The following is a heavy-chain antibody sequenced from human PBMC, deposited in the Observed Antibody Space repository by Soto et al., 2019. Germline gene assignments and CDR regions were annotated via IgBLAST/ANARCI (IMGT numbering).Heavy chain of an antibody. CDR1: GDSIRSYY. CDR2: ISYTGST. Sequence: SETLFLTCTVSGDSIRSYYWSWIRQPPGKGLEWIGYISYTGSTHYNPSLKSRVTISADTSKNQFSLKLSSVTTADTALYYCAREGVAAPYYYYGMDVWGQGSTVTSP. V-gene: IGHV4-59*01. CDR3: AREGVAAPYYYYGMDV. J-gene: IGHJ6*02. D-gene: IGHD2-15*01.